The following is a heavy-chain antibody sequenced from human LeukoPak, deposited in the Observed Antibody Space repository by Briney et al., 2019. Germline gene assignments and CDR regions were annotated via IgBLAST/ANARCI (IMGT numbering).Heavy chain of an antibody. D-gene: IGHD3-22*01. J-gene: IGHJ4*02. CDR2: FDPEDGET. V-gene: IGHV1-24*01. CDR3: ATLPIGYYDADSPDY. CDR1: RYTLTELS. Sequence: ASVKVSCKVSRYTLTELSMHWVRQAPGKGLEWMGGFDPEDGETIYAQKFQGRVTMTEDTSTDTAYMELSSLRSEDTAVYYCATLPIGYYDADSPDYWGQGTLVTVSS.